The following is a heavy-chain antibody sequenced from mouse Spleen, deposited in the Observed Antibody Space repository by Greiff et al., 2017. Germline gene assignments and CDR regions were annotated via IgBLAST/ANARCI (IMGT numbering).Heavy chain of an antibody. CDR1: GYTFTEYT. CDR3: ARHEEGGYGNYAWFAY. Sequence: VKLQQSGAELVKPGASVKLSCKASGYTFTEYTIHWVKQRSGQGLEWIGWFYPGSGSIKYNEKFKDKATLTADKSSSTVYMELSRLTSEDSAVYFCARHEEGGYGNYAWFAYWGQGTLVTVSA. CDR2: FYPGSGSI. D-gene: IGHD2-10*02. J-gene: IGHJ3*01. V-gene: IGHV1-62-2*01.